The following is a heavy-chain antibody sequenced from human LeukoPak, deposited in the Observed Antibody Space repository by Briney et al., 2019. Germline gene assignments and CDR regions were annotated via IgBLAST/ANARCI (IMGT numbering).Heavy chain of an antibody. CDR2: VSASGGST. V-gene: IGHV3-23*01. J-gene: IGHJ5*02. Sequence: PGGSLRLSCAASGFTFSSFAITWVRQAPGKGLEWVSAVSASGGSTYYADSVKGRFTISRDNSKNTLYLQMNSLRAEDTAVYYCAKESKYYPWGQGTLVTVSS. D-gene: IGHD3-10*01. CDR1: GFTFSSFA. CDR3: AKESKYYP.